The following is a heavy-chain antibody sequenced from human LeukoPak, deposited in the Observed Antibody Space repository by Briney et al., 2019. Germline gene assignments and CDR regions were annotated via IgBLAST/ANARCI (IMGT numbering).Heavy chain of an antibody. CDR3: AYSFAYGDYVY. D-gene: IGHD4-17*01. Sequence: MSSETLSLTCTVSGYSISSGYYWSWIRQPPGKGLEWIGYIYYSGSTNYNPSLKSRVTISVDTSKNQFSLKLSSVTAADTAVYYCAYSFAYGDYVYWGQGTLVTVSS. V-gene: IGHV4-61*01. CDR2: IYYSGST. J-gene: IGHJ4*02. CDR1: GYSISSGYY.